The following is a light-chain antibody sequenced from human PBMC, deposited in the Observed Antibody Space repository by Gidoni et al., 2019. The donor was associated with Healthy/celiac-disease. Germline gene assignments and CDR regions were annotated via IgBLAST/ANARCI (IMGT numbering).Light chain of an antibody. CDR3: SSYAGSNNYV. J-gene: IGLJ1*01. V-gene: IGLV2-8*01. Sequence: QSARTQPPSPSGPPGQAVTISCTGTSSDVGGYNYVSWYQQHPGNAPKLMIYEVSKRPSGVPDRFSGSKSGNTASLTVSERHAEDEADYYCSSYAGSNNYVVGTGTKVTVL. CDR2: EVS. CDR1: SSDVGGYNY.